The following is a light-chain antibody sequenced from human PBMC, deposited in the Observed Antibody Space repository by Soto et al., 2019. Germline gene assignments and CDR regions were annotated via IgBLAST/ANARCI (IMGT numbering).Light chain of an antibody. J-gene: IGKJ4*01. CDR3: QQTFGLPLT. CDR1: QTISSW. CDR2: KAS. V-gene: IGKV1-5*03. Sequence: DIQMTQSPSTLSGSVGDRVTITCRASQTISSWLAWYQQKPGKAPKLLIYKASTLKSGVPSRFSGSGSGTEFTLTISSLQPDDFATYFCQQTFGLPLTFGGGTKVDIK.